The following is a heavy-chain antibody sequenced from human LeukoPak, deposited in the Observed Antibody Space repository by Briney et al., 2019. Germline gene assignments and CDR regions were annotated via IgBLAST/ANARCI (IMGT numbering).Heavy chain of an antibody. D-gene: IGHD3-3*01. CDR1: GYTFTSYG. J-gene: IGHJ4*02. CDR2: ISAYNGNT. V-gene: IGHV1-18*01. Sequence: GASVKLSCKASGYTFTSYGISWVRQAPGQGLEWMGWISAYNGNTNYAQKLQGRVTMTTDTSTSTAYIELRSLRSDDTAVYYCARYGITIFGVVIIRRKYYFDYWGQGTLVTVSS. CDR3: ARYGITIFGVVIIRRKYYFDY.